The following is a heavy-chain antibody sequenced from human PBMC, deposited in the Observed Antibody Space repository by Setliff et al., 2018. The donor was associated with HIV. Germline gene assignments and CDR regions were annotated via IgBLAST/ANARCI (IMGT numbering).Heavy chain of an antibody. CDR1: GGSVTSYL. Sequence: PSETLSLTCSISGGSVTSYLWHWFRQPPGKGLEWIGYIYYTGITDNNPSLEGRVTISVDTSKNQFSLKLSSVTAADTAVYYCARGRSRWTYYNYYYMDVWGKGTTVTVSS. J-gene: IGHJ6*03. V-gene: IGHV4-59*08. D-gene: IGHD6-13*01. CDR2: IYYTGIT. CDR3: ARGRSRWTYYNYYYMDV.